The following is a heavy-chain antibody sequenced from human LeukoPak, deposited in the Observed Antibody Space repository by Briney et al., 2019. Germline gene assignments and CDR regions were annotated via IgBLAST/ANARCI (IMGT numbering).Heavy chain of an antibody. Sequence: GGSLRLSCAASGFTFSSYAMHWVRQAPGKGLEWVAVISYDGSNKYYADSVKGRFTISRDNSKNTLYLQMNSLRAEDTAVYYCARAEQLALPFDYWGQGTLVTVSS. CDR1: GFTFSSYA. V-gene: IGHV3-30-3*01. D-gene: IGHD6-6*01. CDR2: ISYDGSNK. CDR3: ARAEQLALPFDY. J-gene: IGHJ4*02.